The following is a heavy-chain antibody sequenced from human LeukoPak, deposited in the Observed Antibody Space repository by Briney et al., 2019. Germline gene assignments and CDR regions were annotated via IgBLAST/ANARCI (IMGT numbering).Heavy chain of an antibody. J-gene: IGHJ4*02. CDR1: GFTFSNAW. CDR3: TTDTPGYSYGNAHDY. V-gene: IGHV3-15*01. CDR2: IKSKTDGGTT. D-gene: IGHD5-18*01. Sequence: PGGSLRLSCAASGFTFSNAWMSWVRQAPGKGLEWVGRIKSKTDGGTTDYAAPVKGRFTISRDDSKNTLYLQMNGLKTEDTAVYYCTTDTPGYSYGNAHDYWGQGTLVTVSS.